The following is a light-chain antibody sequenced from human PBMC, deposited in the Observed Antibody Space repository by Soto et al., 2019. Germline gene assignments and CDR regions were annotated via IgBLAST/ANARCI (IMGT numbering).Light chain of an antibody. CDR1: SSDVGGYKS. CDR3: CSYARSGHVL. V-gene: IGLV2-11*01. J-gene: IGLJ2*01. CDR2: DVT. Sequence: QSVLTQPRSVSGSPGQSVTISCAGTSSDVGGYKSVSWYQQHPGKAPKLIIYDVTKRPSGVPDRFSGSKSGNTASLTISGLQAEDEADYYCCSYARSGHVLFGGGTKLTVL.